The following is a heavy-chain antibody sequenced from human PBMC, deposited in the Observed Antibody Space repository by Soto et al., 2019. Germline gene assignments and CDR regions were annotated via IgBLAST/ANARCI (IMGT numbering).Heavy chain of an antibody. J-gene: IGHJ3*02. CDR1: GYTFTSYY. V-gene: IGHV1-46*03. CDR3: ARAYSSGWYYHAFDI. D-gene: IGHD6-19*01. Sequence: ASVKVSCKASGYTFTSYYMHWVRQAPGQGLEWMGIINPSGGSTSYAQKFQGRVTMTRDTSTSTDYMELSNLRSEDTALYYCARAYSSGWYYHAFDIWGQGTMVTVSS. CDR2: INPSGGST.